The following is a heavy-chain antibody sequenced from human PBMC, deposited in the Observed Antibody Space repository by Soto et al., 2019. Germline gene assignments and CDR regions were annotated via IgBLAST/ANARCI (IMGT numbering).Heavy chain of an antibody. CDR3: ARGVPGLSIAAVEVWSHP. D-gene: IGHD6-13*01. CDR2: MNPNSGNT. Sequence: ASVKVSCKASGYTFTSYDINWVRQATGQGLEWMGWMNPNSGNTGYAQKFQGRVTMTRNTSISTAYMELSSLRSEDTAVYYCARGVPGLSIAAVEVWSHPWGLRTLVTVAS. J-gene: IGHJ5*02. CDR1: GYTFTSYD. V-gene: IGHV1-8*01.